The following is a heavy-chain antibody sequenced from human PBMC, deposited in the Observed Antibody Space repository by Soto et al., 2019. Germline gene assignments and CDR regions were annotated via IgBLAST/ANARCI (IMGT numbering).Heavy chain of an antibody. CDR1: GFNFEDYG. Sequence: EVQLVESGGGLVQPGGSLRLSCRDSGFNFEDYGMHWVRQAPGKGLEWVSSISWNSEDTGYADSVRGRFTTSRDNAKNSLYLEMNSLRPEDTALYFCGKGIPPEQWGQGTQVTVSS. CDR2: ISWNSEDT. CDR3: GKGIPPEQ. V-gene: IGHV3-9*01. J-gene: IGHJ4*02. D-gene: IGHD2-21*01.